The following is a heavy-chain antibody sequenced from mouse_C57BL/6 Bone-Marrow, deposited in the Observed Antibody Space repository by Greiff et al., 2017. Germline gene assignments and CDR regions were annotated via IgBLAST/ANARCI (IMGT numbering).Heavy chain of an antibody. Sequence: QVTLKVSGPGILQPSQTLSLTCSFSGFSLSTFGMGVGWIRPPSGKGLGWLAYLWWDDAKYYNPALKSRHTNSKDTSNNQVFLKIANVDTADTATDDWARIVLYYGSSYGGVAYWGQGTLVTLSA. D-gene: IGHD1-1*01. CDR3: ARIVLYYGSSYGGVAY. V-gene: IGHV8-8*01. CDR2: LWWDDAK. CDR1: GFSLSTFGMG. J-gene: IGHJ3*01.